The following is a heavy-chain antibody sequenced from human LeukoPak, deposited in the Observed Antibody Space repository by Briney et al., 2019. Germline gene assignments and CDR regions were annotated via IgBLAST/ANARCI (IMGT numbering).Heavy chain of an antibody. D-gene: IGHD4-17*01. Sequence: ASVTVSCKASGYTFTSYGISWVRQAPGQGLEWVGWISAYNGNTNYAQTLQGRVTMTTDTSTSTAYMELRSLRSDDTAVYYCARRRVDGDYPLRNWYLDLWGRGTLVTVSS. CDR2: ISAYNGNT. CDR3: ARRRVDGDYPLRNWYLDL. CDR1: GYTFTSYG. J-gene: IGHJ2*01. V-gene: IGHV1-18*01.